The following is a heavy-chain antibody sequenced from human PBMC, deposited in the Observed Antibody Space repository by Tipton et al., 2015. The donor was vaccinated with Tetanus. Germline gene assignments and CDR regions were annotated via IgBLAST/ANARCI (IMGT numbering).Heavy chain of an antibody. CDR1: GGSISSFY. CDR3: ARERIEAFYYHGLDV. Sequence: TLSLTCTVSGGSISSFYWYWIRQPPGKGLEWIAYIYQNGDANYNPSLQSRVTISVDTSKNQFSLQLAFVTAADTAIYCCARERIEAFYYHGLDVWGPGTTVTVSS. V-gene: IGHV4-59*01. J-gene: IGHJ6*02. CDR2: IYQNGDA. D-gene: IGHD2-21*01.